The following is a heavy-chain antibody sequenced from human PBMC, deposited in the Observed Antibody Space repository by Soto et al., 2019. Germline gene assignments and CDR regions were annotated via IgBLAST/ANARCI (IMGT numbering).Heavy chain of an antibody. D-gene: IGHD3-16*02. Sequence: ASVKVSCQASGYTFNSYGINWVRQAPGQGLEWVGWVSAYNGNTNYAQKLQGRVTMTTDTSTSTAYLDLRSLRSDDTAVYYCARSLVNYYNIWGSYRNSKIDQWGRGTLVTVSS. CDR2: VSAYNGNT. V-gene: IGHV1-18*01. J-gene: IGHJ4*02. CDR3: ARSLVNYYNIWGSYRNSKIDQ. CDR1: GYTFNSYG.